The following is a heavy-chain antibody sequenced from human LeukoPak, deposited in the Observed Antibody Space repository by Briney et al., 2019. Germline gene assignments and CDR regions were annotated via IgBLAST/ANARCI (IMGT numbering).Heavy chain of an antibody. J-gene: IGHJ4*02. CDR2: INAGNGNT. D-gene: IGHD3-10*01. Sequence: ASVKASCKASGYIFTSYAMHWVRQAPGQRLEWMGWINAGNGNTKYSQKFQGRVTITRDTSASTVYMELSSLRSEDTAVYYCAKVKTSVRGVITPRLDYWGQGTLVTVSS. CDR3: AKVKTSVRGVITPRLDY. V-gene: IGHV1-3*01. CDR1: GYIFTSYA.